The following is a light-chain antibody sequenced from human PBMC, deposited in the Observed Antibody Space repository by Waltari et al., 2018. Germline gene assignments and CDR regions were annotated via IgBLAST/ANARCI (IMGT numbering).Light chain of an antibody. CDR2: DNN. CDR3: QSYDSSLSGRV. Sequence: QSVLTQPPSVSGAPGQRVTVSCTGSRSNIGGGYDVHWYHQLPGTAPKLLIYDNNIRTSGVPDRFSGSKSDTSASLAITGLQAEDEADYYCQSYDSSLSGRVFGTGTKVTVL. V-gene: IGLV1-40*01. CDR1: RSNIGGGYD. J-gene: IGLJ1*01.